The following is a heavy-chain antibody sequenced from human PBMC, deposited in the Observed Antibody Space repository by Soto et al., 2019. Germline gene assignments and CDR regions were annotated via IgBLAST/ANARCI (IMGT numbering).Heavy chain of an antibody. CDR2: TYYRSKWYN. D-gene: IGHD1-1*01. J-gene: IGHJ3*02. Sequence: SQTLSLTCAISGESVSSNSAACNLISQSRSRGREWLGRTYYRSKWYNDYAVSLKSRITINPDTSKNQFSLQLKSVTPEDTAVYYCAGDCLSVQLERLDDFDIWGQGTMVTVSS. CDR3: AGDCLSVQLERLDDFDI. V-gene: IGHV6-1*01. CDR1: GESVSSNSAA.